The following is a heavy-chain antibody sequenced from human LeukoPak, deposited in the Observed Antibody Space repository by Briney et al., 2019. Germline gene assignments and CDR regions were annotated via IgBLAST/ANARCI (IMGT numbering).Heavy chain of an antibody. CDR2: ISAYNGNT. V-gene: IGHV1-18*01. CDR1: GYTFTSYG. CDR3: ARDGARYDFWSSYYCWFDP. D-gene: IGHD3-3*01. J-gene: IGHJ5*02. Sequence: ASVKVSCKASGYTFTSYGISWVRQAPGQGLEWMGWISAYNGNTNYAQKLQGRVTMTTDTSTSTAYMELRSLRFDDTAVYYCARDGARYDFWSSYYCWFDPWGQGTLVTVSS.